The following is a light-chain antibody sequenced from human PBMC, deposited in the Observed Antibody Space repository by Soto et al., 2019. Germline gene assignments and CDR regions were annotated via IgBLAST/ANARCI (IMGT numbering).Light chain of an antibody. CDR2: TTS. Sequence: DIHISHSPSTLSASVGDSVTITCRASQSIDSWLAWYQQKSGKAPKLLIYTTSILESGVPSRFSGSGSGTEFTLTISGLQPDDFATYYCQHYNSYSEAFGQGTKVDIK. J-gene: IGKJ1*01. CDR1: QSIDSW. V-gene: IGKV1-5*03. CDR3: QHYNSYSEA.